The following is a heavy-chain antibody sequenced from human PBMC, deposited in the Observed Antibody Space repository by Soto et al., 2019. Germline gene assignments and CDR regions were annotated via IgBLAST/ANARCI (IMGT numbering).Heavy chain of an antibody. D-gene: IGHD3-22*01. CDR1: CGSFSGYY. Sequence: SETVSRTCAVYCGSFSGYYWSWIRQPPGKGLEWFGEINHSGSTKYTPSLKSRVTISVATYKKQFSLKLRSVTAADTAVYYCVRTGHDSSGYYYFEYWGQGTLVT. CDR2: INHSGST. V-gene: IGHV4-34*01. CDR3: VRTGHDSSGYYYFEY. J-gene: IGHJ4*02.